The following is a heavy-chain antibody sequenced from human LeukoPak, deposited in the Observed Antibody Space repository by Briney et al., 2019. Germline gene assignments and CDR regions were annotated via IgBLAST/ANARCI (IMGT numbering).Heavy chain of an antibody. CDR1: GYTFTKYG. CDR2: IIPIFGTA. D-gene: IGHD6-19*01. V-gene: IGHV1-69*13. Sequence: SVKVSCKASGYTFTKYGISWVRQAPGQGLEWMGGIIPIFGTANYAQKFQGRVTITADESTSTAYMELSSLRSEDTAVYYCARAVAAEQWLANWGQGTLVTVSS. CDR3: ARAVAAEQWLAN. J-gene: IGHJ4*02.